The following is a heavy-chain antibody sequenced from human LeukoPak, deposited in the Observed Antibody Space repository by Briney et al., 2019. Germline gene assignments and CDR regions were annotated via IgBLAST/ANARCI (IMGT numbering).Heavy chain of an antibody. CDR3: ARDSVLWEGYNWFDP. J-gene: IGHJ5*02. CDR2: IYYSGST. CDR1: GGSISSSSYY. V-gene: IGHV4-39*07. D-gene: IGHD1-26*01. Sequence: SETLSLTCTVSGGSISSSSYYWGWIRQPPGKGLEWIGSIYYSGSTYYNPSLKSRVTISVDTSKNQFSLKLSSVTAADTAVYYCARDSVLWEGYNWFDPWGQGTLVTVSS.